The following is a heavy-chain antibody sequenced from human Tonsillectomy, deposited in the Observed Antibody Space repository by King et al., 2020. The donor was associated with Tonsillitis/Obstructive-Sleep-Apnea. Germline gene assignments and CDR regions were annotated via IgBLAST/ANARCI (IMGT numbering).Heavy chain of an antibody. CDR3: ARKTGYNLGAFDI. V-gene: IGHV3-33*01. CDR2: IWYDGTNK. Sequence: VQLVESGGGVVQPGRSLRLSCAASGFTFSYYAMHWVRQAPGKGLEWVAFIWYDGTNKYYADSVKGRFTISRDKSKNTLFLQMNSLRADDTAVYYCARKTGYNLGAFDIWGQGTMVTVSS. J-gene: IGHJ3*02. D-gene: IGHD5-24*01. CDR1: GFTFSYYA.